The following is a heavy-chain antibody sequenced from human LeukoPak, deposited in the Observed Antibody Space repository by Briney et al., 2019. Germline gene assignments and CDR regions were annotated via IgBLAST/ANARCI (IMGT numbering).Heavy chain of an antibody. Sequence: SETLSLTCAVSGGSISSYYWSWIRQPAGKGLEWIGRIYTSGSTNYNPSLKSRVTMSVDTSKNQFSLKLSSVTAADTAVYYCARAGHYYDSSGQYYSDYWGQGTLVTVSS. CDR2: IYTSGST. V-gene: IGHV4-4*07. CDR1: GGSISSYY. D-gene: IGHD3-22*01. J-gene: IGHJ4*02. CDR3: ARAGHYYDSSGQYYSDY.